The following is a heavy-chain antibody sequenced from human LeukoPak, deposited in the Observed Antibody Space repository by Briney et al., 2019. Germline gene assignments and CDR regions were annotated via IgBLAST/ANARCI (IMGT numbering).Heavy chain of an antibody. V-gene: IGHV1-2*02. J-gene: IGHJ6*03. CDR2: INPNSGGT. D-gene: IGHD3-3*01. Sequence: GASVKVSCKASGYTFTGYYMHWVRQAPGQGLEWVGWINPNSGGTNYAQKFQGRVTMTRDTSISTAYMELSRLRSDDTAVYYCARVIDFWSGPYYYYYMDVWGKGTTVTVSS. CDR3: ARVIDFWSGPYYYYYMDV. CDR1: GYTFTGYY.